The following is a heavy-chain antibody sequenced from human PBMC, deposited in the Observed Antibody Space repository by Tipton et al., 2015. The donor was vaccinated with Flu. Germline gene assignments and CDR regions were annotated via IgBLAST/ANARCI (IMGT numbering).Heavy chain of an antibody. J-gene: IGHJ4*02. CDR2: INPNTGST. CDR1: GYTFTDYH. D-gene: IGHD3-10*01. CDR3: AGRSYASGDY. V-gene: IGHV1-2*02. Sequence: QLVQSGAEVKRPGASVKVYCKASGYTFTDYHLHWVRQAPGQGLEWMGWINPNTGSTNYAQKFQDRVTMTCDTSISTAYMDLTRLRSDDTAVYYCAGRSYASGDYWGQGTLVTVSS.